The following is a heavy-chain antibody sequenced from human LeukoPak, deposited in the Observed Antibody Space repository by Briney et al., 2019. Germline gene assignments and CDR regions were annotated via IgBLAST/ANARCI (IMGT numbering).Heavy chain of an antibody. V-gene: IGHV1-2*02. D-gene: IGHD6-19*01. CDR3: AKDARRTFGLSSGLYRGSYYFDY. CDR2: INPNSGGT. Sequence: ASVKVSCKASGYTFTGYYMHWVRQAPGQGLEWMGWINPNSGGTNYAQKFQGRVTMTRDTSISTAYMELSRLRAEDTAVYYCAKDARRTFGLSSGLYRGSYYFDYWGQGTLVTVSS. J-gene: IGHJ4*02. CDR1: GYTFTGYY.